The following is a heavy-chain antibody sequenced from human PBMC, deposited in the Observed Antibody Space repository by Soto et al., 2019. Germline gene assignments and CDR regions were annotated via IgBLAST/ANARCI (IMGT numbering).Heavy chain of an antibody. CDR3: ARDPISSSGPIVATNIYYYCYGMDV. CDR1: AHTLTSYE. Sequence: DAGKVSYKASAHTLTSYENNWVRQAPGQGLEWMGWISAYNGNTNYAQKLQGRVTMTTDTSTSTAYMELRSLRSDDTAVYYCARDPISSSGPIVATNIYYYCYGMDVWGQRTTVTVS. CDR2: ISAYNGNT. J-gene: IGHJ6*02. V-gene: IGHV1-18*01. D-gene: IGHD5-12*01.